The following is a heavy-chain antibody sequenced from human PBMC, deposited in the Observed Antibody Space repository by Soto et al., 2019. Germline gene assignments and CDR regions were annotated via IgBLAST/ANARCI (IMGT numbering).Heavy chain of an antibody. CDR3: ARDHGFPYYDILTGYYPDY. V-gene: IGHV1-18*04. CDR2: ISAYNGNT. D-gene: IGHD3-9*01. CDR1: GYTFTSYG. J-gene: IGHJ4*02. Sequence: QVQLVQSGAEVKKPGASVKVSCKASGYTFTSYGISWVRQAPGQGLEWMGWISAYNGNTNYAQKLQGRVTMTTDTSTSTAYMELRSLRSDDTAVYYCARDHGFPYYDILTGYYPDYWGQGTLVTVSS.